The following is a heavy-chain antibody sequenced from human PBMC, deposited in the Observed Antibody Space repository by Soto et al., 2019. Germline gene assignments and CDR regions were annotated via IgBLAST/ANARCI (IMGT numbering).Heavy chain of an antibody. D-gene: IGHD3-3*01. J-gene: IGHJ4*02. CDR3: AREGGDFVQVPYY. V-gene: IGHV4-30-4*01. CDR1: GVSINRGDYY. Sequence: QVRLQESGPKLVRPSQTLSLTCSVSGVSINRGDYYWSWIRQSPGRGLEWIGSIYYNGDTNYNPSLGSRVTMSVDTSKKQFFLDLQSVVAADTAGYFCAREGGDFVQVPYYWGQGTLITVSS. CDR2: IYYNGDT.